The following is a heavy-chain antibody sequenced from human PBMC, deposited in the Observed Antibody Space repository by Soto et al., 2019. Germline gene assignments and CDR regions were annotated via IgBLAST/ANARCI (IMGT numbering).Heavy chain of an antibody. CDR1: GGSFRGYY. V-gene: IGHV4-34*01. Sequence: QVQLQQWGAGLLKPSETLSLTCAVYGGSFRGYYWSWIRQPPWKGLEWIGEISHSGSTNYNPSLKSRVTISVDTSKNQFSLKLNSVTAADTAVYYCAREGYSSAWWGFDYWGQGTLVTVSS. J-gene: IGHJ4*02. D-gene: IGHD6-19*01. CDR3: AREGYSSAWWGFDY. CDR2: ISHSGST.